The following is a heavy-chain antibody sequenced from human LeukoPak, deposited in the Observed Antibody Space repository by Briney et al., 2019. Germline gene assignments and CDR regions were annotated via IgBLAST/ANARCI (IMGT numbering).Heavy chain of an antibody. CDR1: GYSISSGYY. CDR3: AREVAAAAMDF. V-gene: IGHV4-38-2*02. J-gene: IGHJ4*02. CDR2: IYHSGST. D-gene: IGHD2-2*01. Sequence: SETLSLTCTVSGYSISSGYYWGWIRQPPGKGLEWIGSIYHSGSTYYNPSLKSRVTISLDTSKSQFSLRLSSVTAADTAVYYCAREVAAAAMDFWGQGTLVTVSS.